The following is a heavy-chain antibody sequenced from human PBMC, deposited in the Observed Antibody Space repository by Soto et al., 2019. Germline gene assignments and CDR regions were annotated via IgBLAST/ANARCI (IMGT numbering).Heavy chain of an antibody. Sequence: PSETLSLTCTVSGGSISSGGYYWSWIRQHPGKGLEWIGYIYYSGSTYYNPSLKSRVTISVDTSKNQFSLKLSSVTAADTAVYYCVRGIAAACSDYWGQGTLVTVSS. J-gene: IGHJ4*02. CDR2: IYYSGST. CDR3: VRGIAAACSDY. CDR1: GGSISSGGYY. V-gene: IGHV4-31*03. D-gene: IGHD6-13*01.